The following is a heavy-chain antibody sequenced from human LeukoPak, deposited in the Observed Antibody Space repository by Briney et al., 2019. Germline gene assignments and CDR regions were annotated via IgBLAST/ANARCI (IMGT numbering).Heavy chain of an antibody. D-gene: IGHD5-18*01. CDR3: ARVQLWLQSSAFDI. V-gene: IGHV3-48*03. J-gene: IGHJ3*02. CDR1: GFTFSSYE. CDR2: ISSSGSTI. Sequence: GGSLRLSCAASGFTFSSYEMNWVRQAPGKGLEWVSYISSSGSTIYYADSVKGRFTISRDNAKNSLYLQMNSLRAEDTAVYYCARVQLWLQSSAFDIWGQGTMVTVSS.